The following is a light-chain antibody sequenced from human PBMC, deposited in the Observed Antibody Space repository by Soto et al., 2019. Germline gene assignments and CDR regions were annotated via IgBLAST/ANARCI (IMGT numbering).Light chain of an antibody. J-gene: IGKJ2*01. CDR2: GAS. CDR1: QSVSRN. Sequence: EVVLTQSPATLSVSPGDRATLSCRASQSVSRNLAWYQQKPGQAPRLLINGASTRATGVPARFSGSGSATEFTLSISSLQSEDVAVYYCQQYGDWPPETFGQGTKLEI. CDR3: QQYGDWPPET. V-gene: IGKV3-15*01.